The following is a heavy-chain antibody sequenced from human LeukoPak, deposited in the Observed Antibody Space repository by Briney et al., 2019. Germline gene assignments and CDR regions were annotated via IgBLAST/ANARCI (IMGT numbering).Heavy chain of an antibody. CDR1: GFTFSSYA. CDR3: AKPPYMTTGSFAY. Sequence: GGSLRLSCAAPGFTFSSYAMSWVRQAPGKGLEWVSAISGSGGSTYYADSVKGRFTISRDNSKNTLYLQMNSLRAEDTAVYYCAKPPYMTTGSFAYWGQGTLVTVSS. V-gene: IGHV3-23*01. CDR2: ISGSGGST. J-gene: IGHJ4*02. D-gene: IGHD4-11*01.